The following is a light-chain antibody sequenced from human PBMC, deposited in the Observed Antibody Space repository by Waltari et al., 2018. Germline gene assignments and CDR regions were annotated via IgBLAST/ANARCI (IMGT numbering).Light chain of an antibody. CDR1: QSLRSNF. CDR2: TAS. Sequence: EIVLTQSPGTLSLSPGERATLFCRASQSLRSNFLGWYQQKPGQAPRLLIYTASTRAAGIPDRFSGSGSGTDFTLTISRLEPEDFAVYYCQQYATSPTFGQGTKVEI. CDR3: QQYATSPT. J-gene: IGKJ1*01. V-gene: IGKV3-20*01.